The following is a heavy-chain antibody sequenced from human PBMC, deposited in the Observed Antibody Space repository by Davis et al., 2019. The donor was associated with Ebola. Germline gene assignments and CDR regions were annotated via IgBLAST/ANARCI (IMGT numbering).Heavy chain of an antibody. CDR1: GYTFTSYA. V-gene: IGHV1-3*01. J-gene: IGHJ5*02. CDR3: ARDRQFIAAAGTSPKGNWFDP. Sequence: AASVKVSCKASGYTFTSYAMHWVRQAPGQRLEWMGWINAGNGNTKYSQKFQGRVTITRDTSASTAYMELSSLRSEDTAVYYCARDRQFIAAAGTSPKGNWFDPWGQGTLVTVSS. D-gene: IGHD6-13*01. CDR2: INAGNGNT.